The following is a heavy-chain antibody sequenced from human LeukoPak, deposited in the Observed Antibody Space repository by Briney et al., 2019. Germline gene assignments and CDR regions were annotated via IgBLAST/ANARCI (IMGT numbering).Heavy chain of an antibody. Sequence: GRSLRLSCAASGFTFSTYGMHWVRQAPGKGLKWVAVIEYDGSNIHYTDSVKGRFTISRDNSKKTLYLQMNSLRAEDTAVYYCAKTPRYRAAPQSHFDYWGQGTLVTVSS. J-gene: IGHJ4*02. V-gene: IGHV3-30*18. D-gene: IGHD6-6*01. CDR1: GFTFSTYG. CDR3: AKTPRYRAAPQSHFDY. CDR2: IEYDGSNI.